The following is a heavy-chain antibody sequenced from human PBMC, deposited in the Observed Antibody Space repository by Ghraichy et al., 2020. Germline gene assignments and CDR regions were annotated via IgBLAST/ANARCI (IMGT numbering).Heavy chain of an antibody. CDR2: ISAYNGNT. D-gene: IGHD3-9*01. Sequence: ASVMVSCKASGYTFTSYGISWVRQAPGQGLEWMGWISAYNGNTNYAQKLQGRVTMTTDTSTSTAYMELRSLRSDDTAVYYCARDGESGALRYFDWSAREYYFDYWGQGTLVTVSS. CDR3: ARDGESGALRYFDWSAREYYFDY. J-gene: IGHJ4*02. V-gene: IGHV1-18*04. CDR1: GYTFTSYG.